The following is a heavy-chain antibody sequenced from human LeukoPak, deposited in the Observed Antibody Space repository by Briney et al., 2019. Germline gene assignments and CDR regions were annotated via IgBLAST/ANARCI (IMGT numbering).Heavy chain of an antibody. CDR2: ISSSDSYI. D-gene: IGHD3-16*02. CDR1: GFTFSSYN. J-gene: IGHJ6*03. Sequence: GGSLRLSCAASGFTFSSYNMNWVRQAPGKGLEWVSSISSSDSYIYYADSVKGRFTISRDNAKNSLFLQMNCLRAEDTAVYYCARDLLGYNYYYMDVWGKGTTVTVSS. CDR3: ARDLLGYNYYYMDV. V-gene: IGHV3-21*01.